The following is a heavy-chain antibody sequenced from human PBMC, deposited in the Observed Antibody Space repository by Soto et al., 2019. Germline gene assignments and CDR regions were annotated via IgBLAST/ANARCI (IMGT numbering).Heavy chain of an antibody. J-gene: IGHJ5*02. V-gene: IGHV4-34*01. CDR2: INHRGST. D-gene: IGHD3-10*01. CDR1: GGSFSGYY. CDR3: ARERITMVRGVIITLSWFDP. Sequence: SETLSLTCAVYGGSFSGYYWSWIRQPPGKGLEWIGEINHRGSTNYNPSLKSRVTISVDTSKNQFSLKLSSVTAADTAVYYCARERITMVRGVIITLSWFDPWGQGTLVTVSS.